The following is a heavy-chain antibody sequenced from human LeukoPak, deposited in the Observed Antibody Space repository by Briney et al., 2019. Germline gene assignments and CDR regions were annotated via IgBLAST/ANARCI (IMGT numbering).Heavy chain of an antibody. D-gene: IGHD3-22*01. Sequence: GDSLLISCSGSGYTFTSYNIAWVRQMPGKGLEFMGIIYPGDSHVTYSPSFQGQVTISADKSVSTTYLQWSSLKASDTATDYGVRLDEGFYYDGGGFLYWGQGTLLAVSS. J-gene: IGHJ4*02. V-gene: IGHV5-51*01. CDR1: GYTFTSYN. CDR2: IYPGDSHV. CDR3: VRLDEGFYYDGGGFLY.